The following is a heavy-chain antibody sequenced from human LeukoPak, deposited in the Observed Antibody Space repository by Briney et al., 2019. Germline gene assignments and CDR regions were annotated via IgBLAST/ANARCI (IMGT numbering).Heavy chain of an antibody. CDR3: ARGGGVVPAANRRFDY. CDR1: GGSFSGYY. Sequence: SETLSLTCAVYGGSFSGYYWSWIRQPPGKGLEWIGEINHSGSTNYNPSLKSRVTISVDTSKNQFSLKLSYVTAADTAVYYCARGGGVVPAANRRFDYWGQGTLVTVSS. J-gene: IGHJ4*02. D-gene: IGHD2-2*01. V-gene: IGHV4-34*01. CDR2: INHSGST.